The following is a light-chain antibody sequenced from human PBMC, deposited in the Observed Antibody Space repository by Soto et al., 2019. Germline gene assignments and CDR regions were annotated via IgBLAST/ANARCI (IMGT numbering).Light chain of an antibody. CDR3: AAWDDSLSGWV. CDR2: RTN. V-gene: IGLV1-47*01. Sequence: QSVRTQPPSASGTPGQRVTISCSGSSSNIGSNYVYWYQQLPGTAPKLLIYRTNQRPSGVPDRFSGSKSGTSASLAISGLRSEDEAYYYCAAWDDSLSGWVFGGGTKLTVL. CDR1: SSNIGSNY. J-gene: IGLJ3*02.